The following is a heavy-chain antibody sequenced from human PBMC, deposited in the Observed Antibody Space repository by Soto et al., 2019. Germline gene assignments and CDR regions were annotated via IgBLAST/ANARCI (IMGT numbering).Heavy chain of an antibody. CDR1: GFTFSSYG. Sequence: GGSLRLSCAASGFTFSSYGMHWVRQAPGKGLEWVAVIWYDGSNKYYADSVKGRFTISRDNSKNTLYLQMNSLRAEDTAVYYCATNSSGSYYFDYWGQEPWSPSPQ. CDR2: IWYDGSNK. CDR3: ATNSSGSYYFDY. J-gene: IGHJ4*01. D-gene: IGHD6-19*01. V-gene: IGHV3-33*01.